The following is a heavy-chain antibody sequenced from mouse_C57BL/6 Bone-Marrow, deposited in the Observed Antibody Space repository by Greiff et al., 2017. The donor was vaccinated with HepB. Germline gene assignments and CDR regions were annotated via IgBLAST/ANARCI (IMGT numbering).Heavy chain of an antibody. CDR2: IDPETGGT. V-gene: IGHV1-15*01. J-gene: IGHJ1*03. CDR3: TRRIYDGYYLHWYFDV. Sequence: VQLQQSGAELVRPGASVTLSCKASGYTFTDYEMHWVKQTPVHGLEWIGAIDPETGGTAYNQKFKGKAILTADKSSSTAYMELRRLTSEDSAVYYCTRRIYDGYYLHWYFDVWGTGTTVTVSS. D-gene: IGHD2-3*01. CDR1: GYTFTDYE.